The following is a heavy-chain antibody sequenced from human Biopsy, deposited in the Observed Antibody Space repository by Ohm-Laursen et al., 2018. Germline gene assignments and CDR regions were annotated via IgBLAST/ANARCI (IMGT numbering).Heavy chain of an antibody. J-gene: IGHJ2*01. CDR2: IYNTGDT. V-gene: IGHV4-59*08. Sequence: GTLSLTYTVSGGSITSYSWSWIRQPPGKGLEPIGYIYNTGDTTYNPSLQSRVTISLDTSNSQLSLRLRSVTAADAAVYYCARRSAANWYFNLWGRGTLVTVSS. CDR1: GGSITSYS. CDR3: ARRSAANWYFNL. D-gene: IGHD6-25*01.